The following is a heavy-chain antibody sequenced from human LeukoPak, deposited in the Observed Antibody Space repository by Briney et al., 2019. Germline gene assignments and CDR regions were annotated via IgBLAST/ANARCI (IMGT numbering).Heavy chain of an antibody. Sequence: GGSLRLSCAASGFTFSSYAMSWVRQAPGKGLEWVGRIRNQLDGGTADYAAPVKGRITISRDDSTNTLYLQMNSLRTEDTGLYYCTKLNARDASDFWGQGTMVTVSP. V-gene: IGHV3-15*01. D-gene: IGHD1-7*01. CDR3: TKLNARDASDF. CDR2: IRNQLDGGTA. CDR1: GFTFSSYA. J-gene: IGHJ3*01.